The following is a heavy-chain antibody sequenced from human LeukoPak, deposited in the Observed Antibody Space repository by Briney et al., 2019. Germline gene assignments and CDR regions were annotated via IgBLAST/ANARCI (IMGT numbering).Heavy chain of an antibody. J-gene: IGHJ5*02. CDR1: SGSVSSGSHS. Sequence: SETLSLTCTVSSGSVSSGSHSWGWIRQPPGKGLEYIASVHYSGHTFYNPSLESRVTISVDTSKNQVTLRLSSVTAADTALYYCARQARDYDIPRWSHPWGQGTLVTVSS. D-gene: IGHD3-22*01. CDR2: VHYSGHT. CDR3: ARQARDYDIPRWSHP. V-gene: IGHV4-39*01.